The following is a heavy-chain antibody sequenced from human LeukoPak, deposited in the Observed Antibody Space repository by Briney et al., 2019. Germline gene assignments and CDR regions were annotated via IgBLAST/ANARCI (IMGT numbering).Heavy chain of an antibody. D-gene: IGHD3-9*01. V-gene: IGHV4-39*02. Sequence: SETLSLTCSVSGGSISSTRYYWGWIRQPPGKGLEWIGSIYYSGSTYYNPSLKSRVTISVDTSKNQFSLKLSSVTAADTAVYYCAREDILTGYTLAYYYYGMDVWGQGTTVTVSS. CDR1: GGSISSTRYY. CDR3: AREDILTGYTLAYYYYGMDV. J-gene: IGHJ6*02. CDR2: IYYSGST.